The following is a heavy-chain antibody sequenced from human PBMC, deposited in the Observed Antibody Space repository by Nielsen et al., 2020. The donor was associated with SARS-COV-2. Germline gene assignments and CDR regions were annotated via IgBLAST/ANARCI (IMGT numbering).Heavy chain of an antibody. CDR2: ISYDGSNK. J-gene: IGHJ6*02. CDR1: GFTFRNYA. D-gene: IGHD6-13*01. V-gene: IGHV3-30*04. Sequence: GGSLRLSCAASGFTFRNYAMHWVRQAPGKGLEWMTFISYDGSNKMYADSVKGRFTISRDMSKNTLYLQMNSLRAEDTAVYYCARVYSSSWLRYYYYGMDVWGQGATVTVSS. CDR3: ARVYSSSWLRYYYYGMDV.